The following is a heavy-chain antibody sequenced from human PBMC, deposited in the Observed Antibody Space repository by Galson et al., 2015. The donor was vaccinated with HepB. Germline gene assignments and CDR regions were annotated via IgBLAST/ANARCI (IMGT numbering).Heavy chain of an antibody. CDR1: GFTFSSYA. CDR3: ANGVEYYYGSGSYYNLHYYYYMDV. J-gene: IGHJ6*03. V-gene: IGHV3-23*01. D-gene: IGHD3-10*01. Sequence: SLRLSCAASGFTFSSYAMSWVRQAPGKGLEWVSAISGSGGSTYYADSVKGRFTISRDNSKNTLYLQMNSLRAEDTAVYYCANGVEYYYGSGSYYNLHYYYYMDVWGKGTTVTVSS. CDR2: ISGSGGST.